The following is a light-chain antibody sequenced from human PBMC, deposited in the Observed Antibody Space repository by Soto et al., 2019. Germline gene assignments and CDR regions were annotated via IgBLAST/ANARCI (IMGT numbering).Light chain of an antibody. CDR2: GAT. Sequence: DIQLTQSPSSLSASVGDRVTITCRASQGINNYLAWYQQKPGKAPELLIHGATTLESGVPSRFSGSGSGTDFTLTISSLQSEDFAVYYCQQYNNWPQTFGQGTKVEIK. V-gene: IGKV1-27*01. J-gene: IGKJ1*01. CDR3: QQYNNWPQT. CDR1: QGINNY.